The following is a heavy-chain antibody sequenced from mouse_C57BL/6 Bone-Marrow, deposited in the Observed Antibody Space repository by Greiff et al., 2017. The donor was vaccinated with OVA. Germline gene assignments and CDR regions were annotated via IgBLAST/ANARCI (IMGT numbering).Heavy chain of an antibody. V-gene: IGHV1-81*01. CDR3: ARWLPCYWYFDV. Sequence: VQLQQPGAELARPGASVKLSCKASGYTFTSYGISWVKQRTGQGLEWIGEIYPRSGNTYYNEKFKGKATLTADKSSSTAYMELRSLTSEDSAVYFCARWLPCYWYFDVWGTGTTVTVSS. D-gene: IGHD2-2*01. CDR1: GYTFTSYG. J-gene: IGHJ1*03. CDR2: IYPRSGNT.